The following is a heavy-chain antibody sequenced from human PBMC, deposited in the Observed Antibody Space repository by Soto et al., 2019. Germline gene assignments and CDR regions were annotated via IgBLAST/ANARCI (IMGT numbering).Heavy chain of an antibody. V-gene: IGHV4-34*01. J-gene: IGHJ4*02. Sequence: SGTLSLTCAVYGGSFSGYYWSWIRQPPGKGLEWIGEINHSGSTNYNPSLKSRVTISVDTSKNQFSLNLYSVTAADTAVYYCARGRWLRPSFDYWGQGTLVTVSS. CDR2: INHSGST. CDR1: GGSFSGYY. CDR3: ARGRWLRPSFDY. D-gene: IGHD5-12*01.